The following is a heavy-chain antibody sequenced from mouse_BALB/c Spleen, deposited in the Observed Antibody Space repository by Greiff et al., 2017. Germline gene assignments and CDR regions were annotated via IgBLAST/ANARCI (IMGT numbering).Heavy chain of an antibody. Sequence: EVMLVESGGGLVKPGGSLKLSCAASGFTFSSYAMSWVRQTPEKRLEWVATSSSGGSYTYYPDSVKGRFTISRDNAKNTLYLQMSSLRSEDTAMYSCARHNYGSSYPGYWGQGTLVTVSA. J-gene: IGHJ3*02. CDR3: ARHNYGSSYPGY. D-gene: IGHD1-1*01. CDR1: GFTFSSYA. CDR2: SSSGGSYT. V-gene: IGHV5-9-3*01.